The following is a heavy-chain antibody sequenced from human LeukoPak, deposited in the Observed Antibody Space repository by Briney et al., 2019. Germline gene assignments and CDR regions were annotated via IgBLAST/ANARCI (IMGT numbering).Heavy chain of an antibody. V-gene: IGHV3-30*04. CDR3: ARESSDWFSDAFDI. J-gene: IGHJ3*02. Sequence: GGSLRLSCAASGFTFDDYAMHWVRQAPGKGLEWVAVISYDGSNKYYADFVKGRFTISRDNAKNTLYVQINSLRAEDTAVYYCARESSDWFSDAFDIWGQGTVVTVSS. CDR2: ISYDGSNK. CDR1: GFTFDDYA. D-gene: IGHD6-19*01.